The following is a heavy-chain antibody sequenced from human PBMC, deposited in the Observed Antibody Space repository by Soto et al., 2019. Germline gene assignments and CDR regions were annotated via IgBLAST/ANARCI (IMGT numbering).Heavy chain of an antibody. CDR2: LSSDGDT. V-gene: IGHV3-23*01. Sequence: ELQLLESGGGLVQPGGSLRLSCTASGVPIITYAMTWVRQAPGQGLEWVSTLSSDGDTYYADSVKGRFTVSRDKSKSTLYLQMNSLRGDDTAVYFCAKDRGLLSIFGAVHLDFWGRGTLVTVSS. CDR3: AKDRGLLSIFGAVHLDF. CDR1: GVPIITYA. D-gene: IGHD3-3*01. J-gene: IGHJ4*02.